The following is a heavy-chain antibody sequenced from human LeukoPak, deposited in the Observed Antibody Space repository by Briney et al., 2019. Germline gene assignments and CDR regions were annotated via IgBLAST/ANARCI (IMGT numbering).Heavy chain of an antibody. D-gene: IGHD3-22*01. CDR1: GFTFSSYE. J-gene: IGHJ4*02. CDR2: ISSSGSTK. V-gene: IGHV3-48*03. CDR3: AREGIDSSGYSFDY. Sequence: GGSLRLSCAASGFTFSSYEMHWVRQAPGKGLEWVSYISSSGSTKYYADSVKGRFTISRDDAKSSLYLQMNSLGAEDTAIYYCAREGIDSSGYSFDYWGQGTLVTVSS.